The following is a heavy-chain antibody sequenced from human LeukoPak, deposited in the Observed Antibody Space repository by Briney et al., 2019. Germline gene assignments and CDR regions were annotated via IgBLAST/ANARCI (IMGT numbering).Heavy chain of an antibody. CDR2: IYHSGST. CDR1: GGSISSGGYY. CDR3: ARFPPQRHCSSTSCPRDY. Sequence: SETLSLTCTVSGGSISSGGYYWSWIRQPPGKGLEWIGYIYHSGSTYYNPSLKSRVTISVDRSKNQFSLKLSSVTAADTAVYYCARFPPQRHCSSTSCPRDYWGQGTLVTVSS. V-gene: IGHV4-30-2*01. D-gene: IGHD2-2*01. J-gene: IGHJ4*02.